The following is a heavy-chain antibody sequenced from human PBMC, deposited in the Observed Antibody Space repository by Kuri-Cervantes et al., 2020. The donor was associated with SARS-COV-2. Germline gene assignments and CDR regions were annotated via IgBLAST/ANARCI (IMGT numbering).Heavy chain of an antibody. V-gene: IGHV3-48*01. CDR3: ARGMGRYSSSFDY. J-gene: IGHJ4*02. CDR1: GFTFSSYS. CDR2: ISSSSSTI. D-gene: IGHD6-6*01. Sequence: LSLTCAASGFTFSSYSMNWVRQAPGKGLEWVSYISSSSSTIYYADSVKGRFTISRDNAKNSLYLQMNSLRAEDTAVYYCARGMGRYSSSFDYRGQGTLVTVSS.